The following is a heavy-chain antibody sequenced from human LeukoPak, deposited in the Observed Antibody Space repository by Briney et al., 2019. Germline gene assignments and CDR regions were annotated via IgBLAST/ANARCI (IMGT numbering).Heavy chain of an antibody. J-gene: IGHJ6*02. CDR3: AREPIVVVSEYYYYYGMDV. CDR1: GGSFSGYY. D-gene: IGHD3-22*01. CDR2: INHSGST. V-gene: IGHV4-34*01. Sequence: PSETLSLTCAVYGGSFSGYYWSWIRQPPGKGLEWIGEINHSGSTNYNPSLKSRGTISVDTSKNKFSLKLSSVTAADTAVYYCAREPIVVVSEYYYYYGMDVWGQGTTVTVSS.